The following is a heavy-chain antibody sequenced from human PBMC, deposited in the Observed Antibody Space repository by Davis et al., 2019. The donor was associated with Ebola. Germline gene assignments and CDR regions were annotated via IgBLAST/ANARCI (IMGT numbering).Heavy chain of an antibody. Sequence: SETLSLTCAVSGGSTSSGGYSLSSIRQPPGKGLEWIGYIYHSGSTYYNPSLKSRVTISVDTSKNQFSLKLSSVTAADTSVYYCARARYSNYYYYYYGMDVWGQGTTVTVSS. CDR2: IYHSGST. J-gene: IGHJ6*02. D-gene: IGHD4-11*01. CDR1: GGSTSSGGYS. V-gene: IGHV4-30-2*01. CDR3: ARARYSNYYYYYYGMDV.